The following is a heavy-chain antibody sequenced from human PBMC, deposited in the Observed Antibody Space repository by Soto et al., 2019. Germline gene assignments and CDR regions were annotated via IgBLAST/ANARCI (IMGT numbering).Heavy chain of an antibody. J-gene: IGHJ4*02. CDR3: AKGEWFGELLPFDY. Sequence: QVQLVQSGGGVVQPGRSLRLSCAASGFTFSSFGMHWVRQAPGKGLEWVVVISHDGSKKYYADSVKGRFTISRDNXXNTLYLQMNSLRVEDTAVYYCAKGEWFGELLPFDYWGQGTVVTVSS. CDR2: ISHDGSKK. CDR1: GFTFSSFG. D-gene: IGHD3-10*01. V-gene: IGHV3-30*18.